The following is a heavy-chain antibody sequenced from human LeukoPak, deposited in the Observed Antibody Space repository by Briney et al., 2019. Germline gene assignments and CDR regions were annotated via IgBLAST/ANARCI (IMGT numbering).Heavy chain of an antibody. V-gene: IGHV3-30-3*01. J-gene: IGHJ4*02. CDR1: GFTFSSYA. D-gene: IGHD4-17*01. Sequence: GGSLRLSCAASGFTFSSYATHWVRQAPGKGLEWVAVISYDGSNKYYADSVKGRFTISRDNSKNTLYLQMNSLRAEDTAVYYCARDPHDYGDSYYFDYWGQGTLVTVSS. CDR3: ARDPHDYGDSYYFDY. CDR2: ISYDGSNK.